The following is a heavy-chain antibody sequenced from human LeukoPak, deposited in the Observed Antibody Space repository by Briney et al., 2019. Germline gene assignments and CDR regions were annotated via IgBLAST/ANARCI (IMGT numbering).Heavy chain of an antibody. CDR2: IYHSGST. CDR3: ARSQNMDV. Sequence: SETLSLTCTVSGYSISSGYYWGWIRQPPGKGLEWIGSIYHSGSTYYNPSLKSRVTISVDTSKNQFSLKLSSVTAADTAVYYCARSQNMDVWGKGTTVTVSS. CDR1: GYSISSGYY. V-gene: IGHV4-38-2*02. J-gene: IGHJ6*03.